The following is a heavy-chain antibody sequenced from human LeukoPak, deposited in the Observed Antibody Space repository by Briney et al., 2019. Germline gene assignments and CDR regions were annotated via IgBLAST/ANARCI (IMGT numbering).Heavy chain of an antibody. CDR3: ARAGGVKTAALDLDY. V-gene: IGHV4-59*01. CDR2: IYYSGSA. D-gene: IGHD6-25*01. J-gene: IGHJ4*02. CDR1: GGSISDYS. Sequence: HSETLSLTCTASGGSISDYSWSWIRQPPGEGLEWIGNIYYSGSANHNPSLKSRVTISRDTSKNQFSLKLTSVTTADTAVYYCARAGGVKTAALDLDYWGQGTLVTVSS.